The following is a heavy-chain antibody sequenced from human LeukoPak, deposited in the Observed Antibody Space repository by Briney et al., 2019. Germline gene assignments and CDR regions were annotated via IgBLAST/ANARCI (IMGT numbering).Heavy chain of an antibody. CDR1: GGSISSYY. CDR3: ARQKLGAFDI. CDR2: IYYSGST. Sequence: SETLSLTCTVSGGSISSYYWSWIRQPPGKGLEWIGYIYYSGSTNYNPSLRSRVTISVDTSKNQFSLKLSSVTAADTAVYYCARQKLGAFDIWGQGTMVTVSS. V-gene: IGHV4-59*08. J-gene: IGHJ3*02. D-gene: IGHD3-16*01.